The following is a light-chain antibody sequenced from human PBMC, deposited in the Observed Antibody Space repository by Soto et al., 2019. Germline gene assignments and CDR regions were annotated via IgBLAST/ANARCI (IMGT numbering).Light chain of an antibody. CDR2: GAS. CDR1: QSVTSSY. V-gene: IGKV3-20*01. Sequence: EIVLTQSPGTLSLSPGERATLSCRASQSVTSSYLAWYQQKPGQAPRLLLYGASSRATGIPDGFSGSGSGTDFTLTISRLVPEDFSVYYCQQYGSSPLTFGGGTKVEIK. J-gene: IGKJ4*01. CDR3: QQYGSSPLT.